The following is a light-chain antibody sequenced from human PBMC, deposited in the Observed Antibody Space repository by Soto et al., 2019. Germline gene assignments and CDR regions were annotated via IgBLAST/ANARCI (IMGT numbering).Light chain of an antibody. CDR1: QSIGSSY. Sequence: EIVLTQSPGTLSLSPEERATLSCRASQSIGSSYLAWYQQKPGQAPRLLIYGASTRATGIPDRFSGSGSGTDFTLTINRVAAEDFAVYFCQQYVSLPITFGQGTRLEIK. J-gene: IGKJ5*01. CDR2: GAS. CDR3: QQYVSLPIT. V-gene: IGKV3-20*01.